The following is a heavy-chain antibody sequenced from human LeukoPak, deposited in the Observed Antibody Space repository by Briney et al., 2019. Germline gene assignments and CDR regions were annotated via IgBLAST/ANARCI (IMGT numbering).Heavy chain of an antibody. D-gene: IGHD6-13*01. V-gene: IGHV4-59*07. CDR2: IFDSRST. J-gene: IGHJ6*03. CDR3: ASTSAAGTHRESYYYYYYMDV. Sequence: SDTLSLTCIVSGGSIESHFWSSVRQAPGKGLEWIGYIFDSRSTNYNPSLKNRVTISLHTSKNQFSMKLSSVTAADTAVYYCASTSAAGTHRESYYYYYYMDVWGKGTTVTVSS. CDR1: GGSIESHF.